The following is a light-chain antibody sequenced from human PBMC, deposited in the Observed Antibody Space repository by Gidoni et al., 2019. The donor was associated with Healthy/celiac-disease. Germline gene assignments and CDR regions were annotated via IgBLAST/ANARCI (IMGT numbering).Light chain of an antibody. CDR2: AAS. CDR3: QQANSFPFT. Sequence: DIQMTQSPSSVSASVGDRVTITCRASQGIGSWLAWYQQKPGKAPKLVIYAASSLQSGVPSRFSGSGSGTDFTLTISSLQPEDFASYYCQQANSFPFTFXPXTKVDIK. V-gene: IGKV1-12*01. CDR1: QGIGSW. J-gene: IGKJ3*01.